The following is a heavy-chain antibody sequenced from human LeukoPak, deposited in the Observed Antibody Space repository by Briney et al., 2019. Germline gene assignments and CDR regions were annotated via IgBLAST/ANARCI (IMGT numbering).Heavy chain of an antibody. V-gene: IGHV4-59*08. CDR3: ARLHRGEEAFDI. CDR2: IYYSGST. J-gene: IGHJ3*02. Sequence: SETLSLTCTVSGGSIGTHYWSWIRQPPGKGLEWIGYIYYSGSTDYNPSLKSRVTFSVDTSNNQFSLKLSSVTAADTAVYYCARLHRGEEAFDIWGQGTMVTVSS. CDR1: GGSIGTHY.